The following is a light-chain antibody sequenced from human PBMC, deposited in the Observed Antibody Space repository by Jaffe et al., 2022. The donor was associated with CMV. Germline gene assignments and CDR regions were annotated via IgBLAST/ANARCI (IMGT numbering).Light chain of an antibody. J-gene: IGKJ4*01. CDR3: QQYDDLPLT. CDR2: DAS. V-gene: IGKV1-33*01. Sequence: DIQMTQSPSSLSASVGDRVTITCQASQAIGHYLNWYQQKPGKAPKLLIYDASNLETGVPSRFSGSGSGTDFTFTISSLQPEDFATFYCQQYDDLPLTFGGGTKLEI. CDR1: QAIGHY.